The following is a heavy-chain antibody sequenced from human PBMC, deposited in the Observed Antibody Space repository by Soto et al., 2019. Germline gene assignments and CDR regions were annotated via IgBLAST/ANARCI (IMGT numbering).Heavy chain of an antibody. CDR3: AKIAVTGNMRGYFDY. CDR1: GFIFSSYS. CDR2: ISGSGGGT. D-gene: IGHD6-19*01. V-gene: IGHV3-23*01. J-gene: IGHJ4*02. Sequence: EGSLILSCAASGFIFSSYSMSWVRQAPGKGLEWVSAISGSGGGTYYADSVKGRFTISRDNSKNTLYLQMNSLRAEDTAVYSCAKIAVTGNMRGYFDYWGQGTLVTVSS.